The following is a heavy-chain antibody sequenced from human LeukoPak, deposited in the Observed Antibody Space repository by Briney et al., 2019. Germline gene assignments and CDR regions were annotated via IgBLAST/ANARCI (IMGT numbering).Heavy chain of an antibody. CDR3: AKVSASIAAAGVFDY. V-gene: IGHV3-7*03. D-gene: IGHD6-13*01. Sequence: GGSLRLSCAASGFTFSSCWMSWVRQAPGKGLEWVANIKQDGSEKYYVDSVKGRFTISRDNAKNSLYLQMNSLRAEDTALYYCAKVSASIAAAGVFDYWGQGTLVTVSS. CDR2: IKQDGSEK. J-gene: IGHJ4*02. CDR1: GFTFSSCW.